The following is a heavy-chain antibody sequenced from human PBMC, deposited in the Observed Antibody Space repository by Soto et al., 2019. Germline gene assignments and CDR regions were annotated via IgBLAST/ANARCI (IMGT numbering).Heavy chain of an antibody. CDR3: AKGGRSVAAAGTRIDDPIYFDY. D-gene: IGHD6-13*01. CDR1: GFTFSSYA. CDR2: ISGRGGST. Sequence: GGSPRLSCAASGFTFSSYAMSWVRQAPGKGLEWVSAISGRGGSTYYADSVKGRFTISRDNSKNTLYLQMNSLRAEDTAVYYCAKGGRSVAAAGTRIDDPIYFDYWGQGTLVTVSS. V-gene: IGHV3-23*01. J-gene: IGHJ4*02.